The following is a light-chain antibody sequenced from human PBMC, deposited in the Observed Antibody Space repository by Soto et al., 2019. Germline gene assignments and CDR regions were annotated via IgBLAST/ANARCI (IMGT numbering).Light chain of an antibody. CDR1: QSISSW. V-gene: IGKV1-5*01. CDR2: DAS. CDR3: QQYNSYPT. Sequence: GDRVTITCRASQSISSWLAWYQQKPGKAPKLLIYDASSLEGGVPSRFSGSGSGTEFTLTISSLQPDDFATYYCQQYNSYPTFGQGTKV. J-gene: IGKJ1*01.